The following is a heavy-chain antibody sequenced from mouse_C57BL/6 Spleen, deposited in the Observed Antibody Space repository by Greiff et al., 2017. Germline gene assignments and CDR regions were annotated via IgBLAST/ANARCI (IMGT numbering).Heavy chain of an antibody. CDR3: ARRAVVENYFDY. Sequence: VMLVESGAELVKPGASVKISCKASGYAFSSYWMNWVKQRPGKGLEWIGQIYPGDGDTNYNGKFKGKATLTADKSSSTAYMQLSSLTSEDSAVYFCARRAVVENYFDYWGQGTTLTVSS. CDR2: IYPGDGDT. CDR1: GYAFSSYW. D-gene: IGHD1-1*01. V-gene: IGHV1-80*01. J-gene: IGHJ2*01.